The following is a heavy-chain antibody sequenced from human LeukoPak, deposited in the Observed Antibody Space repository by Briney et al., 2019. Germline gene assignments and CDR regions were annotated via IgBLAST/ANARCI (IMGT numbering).Heavy chain of an antibody. CDR1: GGSLSPYY. J-gene: IGHJ4*02. V-gene: IGHV4-34*01. Sequence: SETLSLTCSVSGGSLSPYYWSRIRQPPGGGLEWLGEINQSGSTNYNPSLKSRVTISVEKFKNQFSLEVTSVTAADTAIYYCATLGGLYYESHGYPDFDLWGQGTLVTVSS. D-gene: IGHD3-22*01. CDR3: ATLGGLYYESHGYPDFDL. CDR2: INQSGST.